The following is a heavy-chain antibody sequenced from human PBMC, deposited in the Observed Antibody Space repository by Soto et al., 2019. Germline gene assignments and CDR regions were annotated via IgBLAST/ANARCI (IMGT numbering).Heavy chain of an antibody. Sequence: PGGSLRLSCSASGSTFSSYAMSWVRQAPGKGLEWVSAISGSGGSTYYADSVKGRFTISRDNSKNTLYLQMNSLRAEDTAVYYCAKPTPYSSGWYSGMDVWGQGTTVTVS. J-gene: IGHJ6*02. CDR3: AKPTPYSSGWYSGMDV. CDR2: ISGSGGST. D-gene: IGHD6-19*01. CDR1: GSTFSSYA. V-gene: IGHV3-23*01.